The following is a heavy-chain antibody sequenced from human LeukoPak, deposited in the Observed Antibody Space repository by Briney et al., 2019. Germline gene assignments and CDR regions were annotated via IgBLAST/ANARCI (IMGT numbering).Heavy chain of an antibody. CDR1: GYTVSELS. D-gene: IGHD3-9*01. Sequence: ASVKVSCKVSGYTVSELSMHWVRQAPGQGLEWMGWINPSSGGTNYAQKFQGRVTMTRDTSINTAYMDLSRLRSDDTAVYYCARGDYDILTGWPYWGQGTLVTVSS. J-gene: IGHJ4*02. CDR2: INPSSGGT. V-gene: IGHV1-2*02. CDR3: ARGDYDILTGWPY.